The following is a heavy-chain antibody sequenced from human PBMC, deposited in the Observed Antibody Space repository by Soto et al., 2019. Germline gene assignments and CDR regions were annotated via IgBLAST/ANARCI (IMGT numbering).Heavy chain of an antibody. D-gene: IGHD3-22*01. CDR1: GFTLSSYA. CDR3: AKDRTITMIVVPHAFDI. CDR2: ISGSGGTT. V-gene: IGHV3-23*01. J-gene: IGHJ3*02. Sequence: EVQLLESGGGLVQPGGSLRLSCAASGFTLSSYAMSWVRQAPGKGLEWVSGISGSGGTTDYADSVKGRFTISRDNSKNTLYLQMNSLRAEDTAVYYCAKDRTITMIVVPHAFDIWCQGTMVTVSS.